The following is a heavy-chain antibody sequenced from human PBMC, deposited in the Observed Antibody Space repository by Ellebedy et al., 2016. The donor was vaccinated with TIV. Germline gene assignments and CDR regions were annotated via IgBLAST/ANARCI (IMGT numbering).Heavy chain of an antibody. J-gene: IGHJ4*02. V-gene: IGHV5-10-1*01. CDR3: ATHPGGSSGWDYFDY. Sequence: GESLKISCKGSGYSFTSYWISWVRQMPGKGLEWMGRIDPSDSYTNYSPSFQGHVTISADKSISTAYLQWSSLKASDTAMYYCATHPGGSSGWDYFDYWGQGTLVTVSS. CDR1: GYSFTSYW. CDR2: IDPSDSYT. D-gene: IGHD6-19*01.